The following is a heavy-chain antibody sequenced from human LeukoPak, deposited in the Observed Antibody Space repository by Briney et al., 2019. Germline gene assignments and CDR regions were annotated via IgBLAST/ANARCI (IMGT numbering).Heavy chain of an antibody. V-gene: IGHV4-59*01. J-gene: IGHJ5*02. CDR2: IYYSGST. CDR3: ARGPSLYQLPRRHWFDP. D-gene: IGHD2-2*01. Sequence: PSETLSLTCTVSGGSISNYYWSWIRQPPGKGLEWIGYIYYSGSTNYNPSPKSRVTISVDTSKNQFSLKLSSVTAADTAVYYCARGPSLYQLPRRHWFDPWGQGTLVTVSS. CDR1: GGSISNYY.